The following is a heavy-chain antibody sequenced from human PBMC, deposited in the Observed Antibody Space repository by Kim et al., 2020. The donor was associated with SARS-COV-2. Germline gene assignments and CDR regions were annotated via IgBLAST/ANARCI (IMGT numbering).Heavy chain of an antibody. Sequence: GGSLRLSCAASGFTFSSYSMNWVRQAPGKGLEWVSSISSSSSYIYYADSVKGRFTISRDNAKNSLYLQMNSLRAEDTAVYYCARELSPHYSGWYNDAFDIWGQGTMVTVS. J-gene: IGHJ3*02. V-gene: IGHV3-21*01. CDR3: ARELSPHYSGWYNDAFDI. CDR1: GFTFSSYS. CDR2: ISSSSSYI. D-gene: IGHD6-19*01.